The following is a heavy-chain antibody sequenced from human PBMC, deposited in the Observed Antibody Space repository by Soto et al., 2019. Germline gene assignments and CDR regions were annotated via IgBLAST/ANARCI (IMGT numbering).Heavy chain of an antibody. CDR1: GGSISSGDYY. Sequence: SETLSLTCTVSGGSISSGDYYWSWVRQPPGKGLEWIGYIYYSGSTYYNPSLKSRVTISVDTSKNQFSLKLSSVTAADTAVYYCAREGCDFWSGYCDAFDIWGQGTMVTVSS. J-gene: IGHJ3*02. CDR2: IYYSGST. V-gene: IGHV4-30-4*01. D-gene: IGHD3-3*01. CDR3: AREGCDFWSGYCDAFDI.